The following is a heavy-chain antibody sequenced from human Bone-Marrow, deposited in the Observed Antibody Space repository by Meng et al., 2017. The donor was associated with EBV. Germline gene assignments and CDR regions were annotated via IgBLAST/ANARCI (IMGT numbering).Heavy chain of an antibody. J-gene: IGHJ4*02. CDR1: GYTFTSHG. CDR2: ISAYNGNT. V-gene: IGHV1-18*01. D-gene: IGHD6-19*01. CDR3: AREYSSGWYYFDY. Sequence: QVKLVQAGAGVKKPGASVKVSYKASGYTFTSHGNSWVRQAPGQGLEWMGWISAYNGNTNYAQKLQGRVTMTTDTSTSTAYMELRSLRSDDTAVYYCAREYSSGWYYFDYWGQGTLVTVSS.